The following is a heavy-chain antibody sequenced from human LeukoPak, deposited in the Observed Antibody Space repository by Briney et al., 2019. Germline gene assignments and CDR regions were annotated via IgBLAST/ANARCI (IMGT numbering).Heavy chain of an antibody. CDR3: AKALGSGWLTTPEES. J-gene: IGHJ4*02. CDR1: GFTFSSYA. D-gene: IGHD6-19*01. V-gene: IGHV3-23*01. Sequence: GGSLRLSCAASGFTFSSYAMSWVRQAPGKGLEWVLAISGSGGSTYYADSVKGRFTISRDNSKNTLYLQMNSLRAEDTAVYYCAKALGSGWLTTPEESWGQGTLVTVSS. CDR2: ISGSGGST.